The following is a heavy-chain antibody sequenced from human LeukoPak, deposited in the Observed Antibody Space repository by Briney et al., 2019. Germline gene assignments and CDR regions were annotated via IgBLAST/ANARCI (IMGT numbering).Heavy chain of an antibody. CDR1: GLTFSTNS. J-gene: IGHJ5*02. CDR2: ISFSSSTI. V-gene: IGHV3-48*01. Sequence: GGSLRLSCAAAGLTFSTNSMNWVRQAPGKGLEWVSYISFSSSTIYYADSVKGRFTISRDNAKNLLYLQMNSLRAEDTAVYYCAKGRPGWVVADNWFDPWGQGTLVTVSS. D-gene: IGHD2-15*01. CDR3: AKGRPGWVVADNWFDP.